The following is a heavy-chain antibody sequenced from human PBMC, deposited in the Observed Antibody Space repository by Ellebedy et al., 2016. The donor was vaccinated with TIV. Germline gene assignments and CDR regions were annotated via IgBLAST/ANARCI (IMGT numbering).Heavy chain of an antibody. Sequence: MPSETLSLTRTVSGGSISSSSYYWGWIRQPPGKGLEWIGSIYYSGSTYYNPSLKSRVTISVDTSKNQFSLKLSSVTAADTAVYYCARHVDEYSSSKRFDPWGQGTLVTVSS. CDR1: GGSISSSSYY. CDR2: IYYSGST. D-gene: IGHD6-6*01. J-gene: IGHJ5*02. CDR3: ARHVDEYSSSKRFDP. V-gene: IGHV4-39*01.